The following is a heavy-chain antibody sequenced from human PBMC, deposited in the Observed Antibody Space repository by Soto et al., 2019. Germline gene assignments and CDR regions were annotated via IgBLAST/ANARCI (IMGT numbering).Heavy chain of an antibody. J-gene: IGHJ3*01. V-gene: IGHV2-5*01. CDR2: IYWNDDE. CDR3: ARFRRSVGVAVDF. Sequence: SRPTPVTPPQTLTLTTAFSWVSPPASGVGVGWNRQPPGKALEWLALIYWNDDERYSPSLRSRLTNTKDTTKNQVVLTMTNMDAVDTVTYYGARFRRSVGVAVDFCGQGTIVSV. D-gene: IGHD2-15*01. CDR1: WVSPPASGVG.